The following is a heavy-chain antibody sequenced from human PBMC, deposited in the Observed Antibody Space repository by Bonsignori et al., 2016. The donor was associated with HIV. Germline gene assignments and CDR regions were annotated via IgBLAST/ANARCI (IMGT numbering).Heavy chain of an antibody. Sequence: VRQAPGQGLEWMGWINPNSGGTNYAQKFQGRVTMTRDTSISTAYMELSRLRSDDTAVYYCARDTGYCTNGVCYDLDYWGQGTLVTVSS. CDR3: ARDTGYCTNGVCYDLDY. V-gene: IGHV1-2*02. J-gene: IGHJ4*02. D-gene: IGHD2-8*01. CDR2: INPNSGGT.